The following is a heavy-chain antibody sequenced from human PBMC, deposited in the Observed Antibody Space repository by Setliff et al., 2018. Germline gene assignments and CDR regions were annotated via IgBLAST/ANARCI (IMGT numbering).Heavy chain of an antibody. CDR1: GFTFDDYA. CDR2: ISWNSGSI. D-gene: IGHD6-13*01. CDR3: ASAGHSGSWFPFDAFHI. V-gene: IGHV3-9*01. Sequence: TGGSLRLSCEASGFTFDDYAMHWVRQAPGKGLEWVSGISWNSGSIGYADSMKGRFTISRDNAKNSLYLQMNSLRAEDTAVYYCASAGHSGSWFPFDAFHIWGQGTMVTVSS. J-gene: IGHJ3*02.